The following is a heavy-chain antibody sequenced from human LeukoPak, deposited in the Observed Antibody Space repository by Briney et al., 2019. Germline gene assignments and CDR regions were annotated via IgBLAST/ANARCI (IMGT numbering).Heavy chain of an antibody. J-gene: IGHJ4*02. CDR2: ISSSGSTI. Sequence: GGALRLSCAASGFTFSDYYMSWIRQAPGKGLEWVSYISSSGSTIYYADSVKGRFTISRDNAKNSLYLQMNSLRAEDTAVYYCGRASSGWYPVDYWGQGTLVTVSS. V-gene: IGHV3-11*01. CDR1: GFTFSDYY. CDR3: GRASSGWYPVDY. D-gene: IGHD6-19*01.